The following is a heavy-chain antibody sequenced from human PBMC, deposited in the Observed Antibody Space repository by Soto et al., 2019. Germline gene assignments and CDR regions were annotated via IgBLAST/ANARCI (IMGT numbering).Heavy chain of an antibody. CDR1: GVSFTDYY. CDR2: IHHSGST. V-gene: IGHV4-34*01. D-gene: IGHD3-16*01. Sequence: QVQLQQWGAGLLKPSETLSLTCAVYGVSFTDYYWSWIRQAPGEGLEGIGEIHHSGSTKYNPSVKSRVSISRNMSKTQFSPNVNTVTAAKTAVYYSAEGRDYVWGTLDQGALVTVSS. J-gene: IGHJ5*02. CDR3: AEGRDYVWGT.